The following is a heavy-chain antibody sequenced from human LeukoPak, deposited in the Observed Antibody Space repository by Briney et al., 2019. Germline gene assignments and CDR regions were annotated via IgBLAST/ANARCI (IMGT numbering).Heavy chain of an antibody. J-gene: IGHJ4*02. V-gene: IGHV4-4*02. CDR1: GDSISSSHW. D-gene: IGHD5-18*01. CDR3: ASPRGYSYGRVHY. CDR2: IYHSGST. Sequence: SGTLSLTCAVSGDSISSSHWWSWVRQPPGKGLEWIGEIYHSGSTNYNPSLKSRVTILVDKSRNQFSLKLSSVTAADTAVYYCASPRGYSYGRVHYWGQGTLVTVSS.